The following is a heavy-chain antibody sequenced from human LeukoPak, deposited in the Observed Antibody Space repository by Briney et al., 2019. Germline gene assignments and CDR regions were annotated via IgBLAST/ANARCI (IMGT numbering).Heavy chain of an antibody. V-gene: IGHV3-30*02. Sequence: GGSPRLSCAASGFTFRTYGLHWVRQAPGKGLDWVGFIRSDGSNEFYADTVKGRFTISRDNSNNTLYLQMNSLRAEDTAVYSCARDGGYYYYGMDVWGQGTTVTVSS. CDR1: GFTFRTYG. D-gene: IGHD3-16*01. CDR3: ARDGGYYYYGMDV. J-gene: IGHJ6*02. CDR2: IRSDGSNE.